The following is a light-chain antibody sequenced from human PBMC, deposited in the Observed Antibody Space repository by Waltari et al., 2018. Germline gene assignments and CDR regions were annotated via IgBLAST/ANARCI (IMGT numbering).Light chain of an antibody. J-gene: IGKJ4*01. CDR1: QDIIRW. CDR2: DAS. Sequence: DIQMTQSPSSVSASVGDRVIITCRASQDIIRWLARYQQKPGEAPKFLIYDASTLQSGVPSRFSGSGSGKEYTLTISSLQPEDFATYYCQQADRFPLTFGGGTKIEI. CDR3: QQADRFPLT. V-gene: IGKV1-12*01.